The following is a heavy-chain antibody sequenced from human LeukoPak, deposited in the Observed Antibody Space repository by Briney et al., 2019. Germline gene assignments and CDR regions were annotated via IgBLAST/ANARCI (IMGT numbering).Heavy chain of an antibody. CDR2: IKQDGSEK. V-gene: IGHV3-7*03. Sequence: GGSLRLSCVASGFTFSSRDWMTWVRQAPGKGLEWVANIKQDGSEKNYVDSVKGRFTISRDNAKNSLYLQMNSLRAEDTAVYYCARDPTHYDDGNAYYGDVFDVWGQGTMVTVSS. J-gene: IGHJ3*01. CDR1: GFTFSSRDW. D-gene: IGHD3-22*01. CDR3: ARDPTHYDDGNAYYGDVFDV.